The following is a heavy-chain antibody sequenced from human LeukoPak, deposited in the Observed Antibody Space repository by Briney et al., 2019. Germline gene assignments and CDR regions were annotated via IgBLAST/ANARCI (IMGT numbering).Heavy chain of an antibody. D-gene: IGHD2/OR15-2a*01. J-gene: IGHJ6*03. CDR3: ARGPFQASYYYYYYYMDV. Sequence: ASVKVSCKASGYTFTSYGISWVRQAPGQGLEWMGWISAYNGNTNYAQKLQGRVTMTTDTSTSTAYMELRSLRSDDTAVYYCARGPFQASYYYYYYYMDVWGKGTTVTVSS. V-gene: IGHV1-18*01. CDR1: GYTFTSYG. CDR2: ISAYNGNT.